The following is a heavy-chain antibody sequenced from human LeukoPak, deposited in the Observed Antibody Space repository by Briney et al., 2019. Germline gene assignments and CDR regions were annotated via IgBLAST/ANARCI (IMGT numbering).Heavy chain of an antibody. CDR3: AKDSYSAYDSDAFDI. CDR1: GFTFSSYA. CDR2: ISSSGGST. J-gene: IGHJ3*02. Sequence: GGSLRLSCAASGFTFSSYAMSWVRQAPGKGLEWVSGISSSGGSTYYADSVKGRFTISGDNSKNTLYLQMNSLRAEDTAVYYCAKDSYSAYDSDAFDIWGQGTMVTVSS. D-gene: IGHD5-12*01. V-gene: IGHV3-23*01.